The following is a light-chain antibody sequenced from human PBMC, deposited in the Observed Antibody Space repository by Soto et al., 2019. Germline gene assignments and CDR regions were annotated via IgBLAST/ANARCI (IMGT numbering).Light chain of an antibody. J-gene: IGKJ3*01. Sequence: EIVLTQSPATLSLSPGERATLSCRASQSVSSYLAWFQQKAGQAPRLLIYDASNRATGIPARFSGSGSGTDFTLTISSLEPEDFAIYFWQQRSNWPRTFGPGTKVDIK. V-gene: IGKV3-11*01. CDR1: QSVSSY. CDR3: QQRSNWPRT. CDR2: DAS.